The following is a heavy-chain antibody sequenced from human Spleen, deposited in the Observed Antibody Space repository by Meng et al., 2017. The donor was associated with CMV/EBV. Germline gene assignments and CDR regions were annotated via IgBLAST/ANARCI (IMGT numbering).Heavy chain of an antibody. J-gene: IGHJ4*02. CDR2: ISGSSTYI. CDR1: GFTFSSYW. V-gene: IGHV3-21*04. D-gene: IGHD5-24*01. CDR3: ARELIPHSGQQFNLCY. Sequence: GGSLRLSCAVSGFTFSSYWMSWVRQAPGKGLEWVSSISGSSTYIYYADSVKGRFTISRDNAKNSLYLQMNSLRAEDTAVYYCARELIPHSGQQFNLCYWGQGSLVTVSS.